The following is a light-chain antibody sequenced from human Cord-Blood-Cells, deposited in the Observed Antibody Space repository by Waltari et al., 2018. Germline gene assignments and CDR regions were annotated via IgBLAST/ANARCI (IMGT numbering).Light chain of an antibody. V-gene: IGLV1-40*01. CDR1: SSNIGAGYD. CDR3: QSYDSSLSGSRV. CDR2: GNS. Sequence: QSVLTQPPSVSGAPGQRVTISCPGSSSNIGAGYDVHWYQQLPGSAPKLLIYGNSNRPTGCPDRFAGSKSGTSASLAITGLKAEDEADYYCQSYDSSLSGSRVFGGGTKLTVL. J-gene: IGLJ2*01.